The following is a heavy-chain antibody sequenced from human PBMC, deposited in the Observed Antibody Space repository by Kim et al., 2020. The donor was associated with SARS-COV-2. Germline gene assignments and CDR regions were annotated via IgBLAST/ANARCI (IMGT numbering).Heavy chain of an antibody. CDR3: VRISELGRGSLGY. CDR1: GYTFTTYT. J-gene: IGHJ4*02. V-gene: IGHV1-3*01. D-gene: IGHD3-10*01. Sequence: ASVKVSCKSSGYTFTTYTIHWVRQAPGQRLEWMGWINAGNADTKYSQNLQGRLTLSRDTSASTTYMELSSLRSGDTAVYYCVRISELGRGSLGYWGQGALVTVSP. CDR2: INAGNADT.